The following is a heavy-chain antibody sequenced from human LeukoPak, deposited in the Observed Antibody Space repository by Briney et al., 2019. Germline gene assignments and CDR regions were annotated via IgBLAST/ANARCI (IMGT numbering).Heavy chain of an antibody. V-gene: IGHV3-30-3*01. CDR3: ARSPRGVIIKGAFDI. J-gene: IGHJ3*02. D-gene: IGHD3-10*01. CDR1: GFTFSSYW. CDR2: ISYDGSNK. Sequence: PGGSLRLSCAASGFTFSSYWMSWVRQAPGKGLEWVAVISYDGSNKYYADSVKGRFTISRDNSKNTLYLQMNSLRAEDTAVYYCARSPRGVIIKGAFDIWGQGTMVTVSS.